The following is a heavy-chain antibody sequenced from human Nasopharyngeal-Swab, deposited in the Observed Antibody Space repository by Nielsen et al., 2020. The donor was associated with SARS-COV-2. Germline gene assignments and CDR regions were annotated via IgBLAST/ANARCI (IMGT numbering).Heavy chain of an antibody. Sequence: LPSAASWFTFSTSDMHWVRLVTGKGLEWVSAIGTTGDTYYGGSVKGRFTTSREDAKNSLYLQMNSLRAEDTAVYYCARDRSGWYLDYWGQGTLVTVSS. D-gene: IGHD6-19*01. CDR2: IGTTGDT. V-gene: IGHV3-13*01. CDR1: WFTFSTSD. J-gene: IGHJ4*02. CDR3: ARDRSGWYLDY.